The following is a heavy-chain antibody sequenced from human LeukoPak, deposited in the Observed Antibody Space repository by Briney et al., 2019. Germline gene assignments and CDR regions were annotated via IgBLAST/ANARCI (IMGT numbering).Heavy chain of an antibody. J-gene: IGHJ4*02. Sequence: GGSLRLSCAASGFTFGSYWVSWVRQTPEKGLEWVADISDDGGAKYYLDSVKGRFTISRDNAENSLSLHMDSLGVEDTALYYCARDLGRPAAHTAGHFDCWGRGSLVTVSS. CDR1: GFTFGSYW. CDR2: ISDDGGAK. CDR3: ARDLGRPAAHTAGHFDC. D-gene: IGHD6-13*01. V-gene: IGHV3-7*01.